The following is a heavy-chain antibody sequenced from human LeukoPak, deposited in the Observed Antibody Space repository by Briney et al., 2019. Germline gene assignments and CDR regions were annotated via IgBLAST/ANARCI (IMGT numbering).Heavy chain of an antibody. V-gene: IGHV1-2*02. CDR2: INPNSGDT. D-gene: IGHD4-11*01. J-gene: IGHJ4*02. CDR3: ARIKWAVAND. CDR1: GYTFTAYY. Sequence: ASVKVSCKTSGYTFTAYYIHWVRQAPGQGLEWMGWINPNSGDTNYGQNFQGRVTMTRDTSISTAYMELSSLRSDDTATYYCARIKWAVANDWGQGTLVTVSS.